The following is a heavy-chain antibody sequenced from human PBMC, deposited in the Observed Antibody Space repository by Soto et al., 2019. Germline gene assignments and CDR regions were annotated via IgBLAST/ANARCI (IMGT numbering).Heavy chain of an antibody. Sequence: GGSLRLSCAASGFTFSSYAMHWVRQAPGKGLEWVAVISYDGSNKYYADSVKGRFTISRDNSKNTLYLQMNSLRAEDTAVYYCASPLAQGTYYFDYWGQGTLVTVSS. CDR2: ISYDGSNK. CDR1: GFTFSSYA. V-gene: IGHV3-30-3*01. J-gene: IGHJ4*02. CDR3: ASPLAQGTYYFDY.